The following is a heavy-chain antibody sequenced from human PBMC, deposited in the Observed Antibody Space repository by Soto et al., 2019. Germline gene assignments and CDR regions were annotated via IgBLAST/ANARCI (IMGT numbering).Heavy chain of an antibody. CDR3: ARGPYYYDSSGYLGPDY. D-gene: IGHD3-22*01. CDR2: INSDGSST. Sequence: PGGSLRLSCAASGFTFSSYWMHWVRQAPGKGLVCVSRINSDGSSTSYADSVKGRFTISRDNAKNTLYLQMNSLRAEDTAVYYCARGPYYYDSSGYLGPDYWGHGTLVTVSS. V-gene: IGHV3-74*01. CDR1: GFTFSSYW. J-gene: IGHJ4*01.